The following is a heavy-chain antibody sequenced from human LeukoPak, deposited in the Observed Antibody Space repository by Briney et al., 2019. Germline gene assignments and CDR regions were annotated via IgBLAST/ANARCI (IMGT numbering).Heavy chain of an antibody. J-gene: IGHJ5*02. CDR3: ARVWRVVPAAMSLCWFDP. CDR1: GGSISSGGYY. V-gene: IGHV4-31*03. CDR2: IYYSGST. D-gene: IGHD2-2*01. Sequence: PSQTLSLTCTVSGGSISSGGYYWSWIRQHPGKGLEWIGYIYYSGSTYYNPSLKSRVTISVDTSKNQFSLKLSSVTAADTAVYYCARVWRVVPAAMSLCWFDPWGQGTLVTVSS.